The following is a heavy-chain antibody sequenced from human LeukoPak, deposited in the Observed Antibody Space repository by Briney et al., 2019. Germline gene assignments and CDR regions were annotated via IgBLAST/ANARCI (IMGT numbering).Heavy chain of an antibody. CDR1: GDSFNTYY. Sequence: SETLSLTCSVSGDSFNTYYWAWIRQPPGKGLEWIGYIHYSGNTKYNPSLKSRVTVSVDTSKNQFSLKLSSVTAADTAVYYCASGGAAGPYYYYYGMDVWGQGTTVTVSS. CDR2: IHYSGNT. J-gene: IGHJ6*02. CDR3: ASGGAAGPYYYYYGMDV. D-gene: IGHD6-13*01. V-gene: IGHV4-59*01.